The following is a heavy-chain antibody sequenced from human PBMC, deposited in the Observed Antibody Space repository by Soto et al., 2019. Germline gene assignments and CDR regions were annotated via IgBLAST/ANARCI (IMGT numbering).Heavy chain of an antibody. CDR2: ISYDGSNK. J-gene: IGHJ4*02. CDR3: ARSVYNWNDRYYFDY. D-gene: IGHD1-1*01. Sequence: GGSLRLSCAASGFTFSSYAMHWVRQAPGKGLEWVAVISYDGSNKYYADSVKGRFTISRDNSKNTLYLQMNSLRAEDTAVYYCARSVYNWNDRYYFDYWGQGTLVTVSS. CDR1: GFTFSSYA. V-gene: IGHV3-30-3*01.